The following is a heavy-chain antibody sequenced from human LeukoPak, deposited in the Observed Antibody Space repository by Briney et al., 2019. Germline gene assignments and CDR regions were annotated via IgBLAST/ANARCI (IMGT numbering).Heavy chain of an antibody. J-gene: IGHJ4*02. CDR2: IHYSGST. CDR3: ARQNPAAAGQGLDF. Sequence: SETLSLTCTVSGDSIISYYWSWIRQPPGKGLEWIGYIHYSGSTNYKPSLKSRVTISEDTSKNQFSLKLTSVTAADTAVYYCARQNPAAAGQGLDFWGQGALVTVSS. V-gene: IGHV4-59*08. CDR1: GDSIISYY. D-gene: IGHD6-13*01.